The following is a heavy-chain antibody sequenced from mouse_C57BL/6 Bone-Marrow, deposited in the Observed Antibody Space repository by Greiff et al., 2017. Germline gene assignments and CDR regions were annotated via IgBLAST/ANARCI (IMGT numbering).Heavy chain of an antibody. CDR1: GYTFTSYW. J-gene: IGHJ1*03. CDR2: IHPNSGST. V-gene: IGHV1-64*01. CDR3: ARHTASLGCGV. D-gene: IGHD3-3*01. Sequence: QVQLQQPGAELVKPGASVMLSCKASGYTFTSYWMHWVKQRPGQGLEWIGMIHPNSGSTNYNEKFKSKATLTVDNSSSTAYMQLSSLTSEDSAGYNGARHTASLGCGVWGTGTTVTVSS.